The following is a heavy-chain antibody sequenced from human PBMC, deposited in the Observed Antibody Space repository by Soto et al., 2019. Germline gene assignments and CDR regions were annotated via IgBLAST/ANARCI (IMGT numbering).Heavy chain of an antibody. J-gene: IGHJ4*02. Sequence: GGSLRLSCAASGFTFSSYAMSWVRQAPGKGLEWVSAISGSGGSTYYADSVKGRFTISRDNSKNTLYLQMNSLRAEDTAVYYCAKDLSVKRTRKIAADYWGQGTLVTVSS. V-gene: IGHV3-23*01. CDR1: GFTFSSYA. CDR3: AKDLSVKRTRKIAADY. D-gene: IGHD6-13*01. CDR2: ISGSGGST.